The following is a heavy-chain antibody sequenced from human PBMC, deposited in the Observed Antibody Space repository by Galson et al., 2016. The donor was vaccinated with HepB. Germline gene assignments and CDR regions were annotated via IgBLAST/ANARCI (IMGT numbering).Heavy chain of an antibody. J-gene: IGHJ4*02. V-gene: IGHV5-51*01. CDR2: IHPGDSNT. Sequence: QSGAEVKKPGESLKISCKGSGYSFTNYWIGWVRQMPGKGLEWMGIIHPGDSNTKYSPSFQGQVTISADKSISTAYLQWSSLKASDTAIYYCARQEGDMATIGLDYGGQGPQVIVSA. CDR1: GYSFTNYW. CDR3: ARQEGDMATIGLDY. D-gene: IGHD5-24*01.